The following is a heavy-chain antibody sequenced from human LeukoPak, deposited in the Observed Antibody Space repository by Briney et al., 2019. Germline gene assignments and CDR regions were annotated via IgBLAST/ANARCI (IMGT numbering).Heavy chain of an antibody. V-gene: IGHV4-34*01. J-gene: IGHJ5*02. CDR3: ARGGVRGIIIT. D-gene: IGHD3-10*01. CDR2: INHSGST. CDR1: GGSFRGYY. Sequence: SETLSLTCAVYGGSFRGYYWSWIRQPPGKGLEWIGEINHSGSTNYNPFLKSRVTISVDTSKNQFSLKLSSVTAADTAVYYCARGGVRGIIITWGQGTLVTVSS.